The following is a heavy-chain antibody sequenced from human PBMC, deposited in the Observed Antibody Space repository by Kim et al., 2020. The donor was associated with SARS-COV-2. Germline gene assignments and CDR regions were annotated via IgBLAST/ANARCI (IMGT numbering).Heavy chain of an antibody. V-gene: IGHV3-21*01. CDR3: ARDGEVIVVPAAIRAFDI. D-gene: IGHD2-2*01. CDR1: GFTFSSYS. Sequence: GGSLRLSCAASGFTFSSYSMNWVRQALGKGLEWVSSISSSSSYIYYADSVKGRFTISRDNAKNSLYLQMNSLRAEDTAVYYCARDGEVIVVPAAIRAFDIWGQGTMVTVSS. J-gene: IGHJ3*02. CDR2: ISSSSSYI.